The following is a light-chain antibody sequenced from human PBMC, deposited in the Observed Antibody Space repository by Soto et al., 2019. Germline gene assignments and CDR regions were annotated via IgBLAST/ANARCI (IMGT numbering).Light chain of an antibody. V-gene: IGKV3-20*01. CDR3: QHYGTSAL. CDR1: QSVSSSY. Sequence: EIVLTQSPGTLSLSPGERATLSCRASQSVSSSYLAWYQQKPGQAPRLLIYDASRATGIPDRFSGSGCGTVSPLTITRLEPEDFAVYYCQHYGTSALFGPGTKVDI. CDR2: DAS. J-gene: IGKJ3*01.